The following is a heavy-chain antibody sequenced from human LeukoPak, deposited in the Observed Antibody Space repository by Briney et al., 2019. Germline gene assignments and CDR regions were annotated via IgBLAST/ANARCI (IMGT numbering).Heavy chain of an antibody. CDR3: ARLRSVDY. J-gene: IGHJ4*02. Sequence: ASVKVSCKASGYTFTASYIHWVRQAPGQGPEWMGWINPNSGGTNFAQKFQGRVTMTRDTSISTAYMELSGLRSDDTAVYYCARLRSVDYWGQGTLVTVSS. CDR2: INPNSGGT. V-gene: IGHV1-2*02. D-gene: IGHD1-26*01. CDR1: GYTFTASY.